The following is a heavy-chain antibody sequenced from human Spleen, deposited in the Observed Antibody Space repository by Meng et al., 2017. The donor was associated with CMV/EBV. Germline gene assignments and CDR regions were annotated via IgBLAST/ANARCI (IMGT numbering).Heavy chain of an antibody. CDR1: GFTVSSHY. CDR2: IYSGGST. V-gene: IGHV3-53*01. D-gene: IGHD5-18*01. CDR3: ARWSLGPIQLWLPEDSDYYYYYGMDV. J-gene: IGHJ6*02. Sequence: GESLKISCAASGFTVSSHYMSWVRQAPGKGLEWVSVIYSGGSTYYADSVKGRFTISRDNSKNTLYLQMNSLRAEDTAVYYCARWSLGPIQLWLPEDSDYYYYYGMDVWGQGTTVTVSS.